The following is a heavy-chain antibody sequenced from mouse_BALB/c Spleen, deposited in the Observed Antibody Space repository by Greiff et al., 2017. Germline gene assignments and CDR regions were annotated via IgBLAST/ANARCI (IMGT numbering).Heavy chain of an antibody. J-gene: IGHJ4*01. V-gene: IGHV1S137*01. Sequence: QVQLQQSGAELVRPGVSVKISCKGSGYTFTDYAMHWVKQSHAKSLEWIGVISTYYGDASYNQKFKGKATMTVDKSSSTAYMELARLTSEDSAIYCGARVTAGGGGYYAMDYWGQGTSVTVSS. CDR1: GYTFTDYA. D-gene: IGHD1-2*01. CDR3: ARVTAGGGGYYAMDY. CDR2: ISTYYGDA.